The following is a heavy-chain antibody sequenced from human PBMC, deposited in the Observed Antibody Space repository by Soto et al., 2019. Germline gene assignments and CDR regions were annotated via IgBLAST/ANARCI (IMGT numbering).Heavy chain of an antibody. D-gene: IGHD2-15*01. V-gene: IGHV3-21*01. CDR2: ISSSASHI. J-gene: IGHJ5*02. CDR1: GFSFSSYS. CDR3: ARGYTGYCSGGTCYWFDP. Sequence: EVQLVESGGGLVKPGGSLRLSCAASGFSFSSYSMSWVRQAPGKGLEWVSSISSSASHINYADSVKGRFTISRDNAKKSLYLQINSLRAEDTAVYYCARGYTGYCSGGTCYWFDPWGQGTLVTVSS.